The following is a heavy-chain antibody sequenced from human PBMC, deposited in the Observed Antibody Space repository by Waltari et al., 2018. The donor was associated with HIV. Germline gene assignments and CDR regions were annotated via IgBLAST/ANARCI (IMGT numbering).Heavy chain of an antibody. CDR1: GFTFGPYG. J-gene: IGHJ4*02. V-gene: IGHV3-33*01. Sequence: VQLMESGGGVVQPGKSLRLSCATSGFTFGPYGLPWVRQAPGKGLEWVAVINYDGSNKFYAESVKGRFLISRDNSKNTLFLQMNSLRDEDTGLYYCARDKAPYSSSSAVDYWGQGTLVTVS. CDR3: ARDKAPYSSSSAVDY. D-gene: IGHD6-6*01. CDR2: INYDGSNK.